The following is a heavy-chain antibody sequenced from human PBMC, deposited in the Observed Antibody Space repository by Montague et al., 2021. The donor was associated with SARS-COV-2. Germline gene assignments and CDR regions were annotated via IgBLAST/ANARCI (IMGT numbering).Heavy chain of an antibody. J-gene: IGHJ4*02. CDR1: GFSLSTNGMC. CDR3: ARTYYDILTGYYTYDY. Sequence: PALVKPTQTLTLTCTFSGFSLSTNGMCVSWIRQPPGKALEWLALIDWDDDKYYSTSLKTRLTISKDTSKHQVVLTMTNMDPVDTATYYCARTYYDILTGYYTYDYWGQGTLVTVSS. CDR2: IDWDDDK. V-gene: IGHV2-70*01. D-gene: IGHD3-9*01.